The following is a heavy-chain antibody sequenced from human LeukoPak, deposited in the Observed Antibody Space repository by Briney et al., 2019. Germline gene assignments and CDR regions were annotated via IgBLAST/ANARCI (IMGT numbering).Heavy chain of an antibody. CDR2: ISYDGSNK. Sequence: GGSLRLSCAASGFTFSSYAMHWVRQAPGRGLEWVAVISYDGSNKYYADSVKGRFTISRDNSKNTLYLQMNSLRAEDTAVYYCARESGLDYWGQGTLVTDSS. CDR3: ARESGLDY. V-gene: IGHV3-30-3*01. J-gene: IGHJ4*02. D-gene: IGHD2-8*02. CDR1: GFTFSSYA.